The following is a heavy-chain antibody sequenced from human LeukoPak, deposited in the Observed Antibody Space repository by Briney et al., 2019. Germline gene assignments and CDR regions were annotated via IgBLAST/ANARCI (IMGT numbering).Heavy chain of an antibody. CDR3: ARTYDILTGYYSFFDY. CDR1: GFTFSSYG. CDR2: IRYDGSNK. Sequence: GGSLRLSCAASGFTFSSYGMHWVRQAPGKGLEWVAFIRYDGSNKYYADSVKGRFTISRDNSKNTLYLQMNSLRAEDTAVYYCARTYDILTGYYSFFDYWGQGTLVTVSS. V-gene: IGHV3-30*02. J-gene: IGHJ4*02. D-gene: IGHD3-9*01.